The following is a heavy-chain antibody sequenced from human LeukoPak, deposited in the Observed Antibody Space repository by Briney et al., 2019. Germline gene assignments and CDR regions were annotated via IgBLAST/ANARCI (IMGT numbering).Heavy chain of an antibody. CDR1: GYTFTSYG. CDR3: VYYYDSSGTGHFDY. J-gene: IGHJ4*02. CDR2: IIPILGIA. D-gene: IGHD3-22*01. Sequence: ASVKVSCKASGYTFTSYGISWVRQAPGQGLEWMGRIIPILGIANYAQKFQGRVTITADKSTSTAYMELSSLRSEDTAVYYCVYYYDSSGTGHFDYWGQGTLVTVSS. V-gene: IGHV1-69*04.